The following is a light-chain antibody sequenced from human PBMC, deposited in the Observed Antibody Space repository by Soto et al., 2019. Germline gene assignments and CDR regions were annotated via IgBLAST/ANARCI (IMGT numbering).Light chain of an antibody. J-gene: IGKJ1*01. CDR1: QSLVHSDGNTY. V-gene: IGKV2-24*01. CDR2: NIS. CDR3: MQVTQLWT. Sequence: IVMTQTPLSSPVTLGQPASISCRSSQSLVHSDGNTYLSWLHQRPGQPPRLLIYNISNRFSGVADRFSGRGAGKDFTLKISRVEAEDVGVYYCMQVTQLWTFGQGTKVEIK.